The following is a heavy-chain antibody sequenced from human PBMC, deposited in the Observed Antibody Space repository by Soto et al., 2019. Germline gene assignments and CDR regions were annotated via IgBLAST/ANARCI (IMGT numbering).Heavy chain of an antibody. Sequence: GASVKVSCKASGYTFTSYCMHWVRQAPGQGLEWMGIINPSGGSTSYAQKFQGRVTMTRDTSTSTVYMELSSLRSEGTAVYYCAREYLKSSYCSGGSCYSYYYYGMDVWGQGTTVTVSS. V-gene: IGHV1-46*01. J-gene: IGHJ6*02. CDR1: GYTFTSYC. D-gene: IGHD2-15*01. CDR3: AREYLKSSYCSGGSCYSYYYYGMDV. CDR2: INPSGGST.